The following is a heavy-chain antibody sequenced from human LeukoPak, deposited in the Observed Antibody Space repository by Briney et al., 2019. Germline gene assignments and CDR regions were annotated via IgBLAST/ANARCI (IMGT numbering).Heavy chain of an antibody. CDR2: IYHTGST. CDR1: GGPFTTYY. D-gene: IGHD3-3*01. Sequence: SETLSLTCAVYGGPFTTYYWSWIRQPPGKGLEWIGDIYHTGSTTYNPSLKSRVTISIDTSKNQFSLRLSSVTAADTAVYYCARVIRGGRRDYMDFWGKGTTVTVSS. J-gene: IGHJ6*03. V-gene: IGHV4-34*01. CDR3: ARVIRGGRRDYMDF.